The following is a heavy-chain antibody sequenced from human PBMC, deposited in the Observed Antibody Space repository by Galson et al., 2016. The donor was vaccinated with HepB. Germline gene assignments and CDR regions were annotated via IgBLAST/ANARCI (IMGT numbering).Heavy chain of an antibody. J-gene: IGHJ4*02. V-gene: IGHV3-53*01. CDR1: GFTVSNKY. D-gene: IGHD6-19*01. CDR3: AKDRTSTRWSYFFNN. CDR2: IYSGGTT. Sequence: SLRLSCAASGFTVSNKYMSWVRQAPGKGLEWLSVIYSGGTTYYADSVKGRFTISRDNSKNTLYLQMSSLRAEDTAVYYCAKDRTSTRWSYFFNNWGQGSRVTVSS.